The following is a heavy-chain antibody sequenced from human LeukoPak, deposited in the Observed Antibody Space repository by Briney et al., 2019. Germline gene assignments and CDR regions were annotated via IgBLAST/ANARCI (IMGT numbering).Heavy chain of an antibody. D-gene: IGHD6-13*01. Sequence: SVKVSCKASGGTFSSYAISWVRQAPGQGLEWMGGIIPIFGTANYAQKFQGRVTITADESTSTAYMELSSLRSEDTAVYYCARDRGRRTAAGTYYYFGMDVWGKGTTVTVSS. CDR2: IIPIFGTA. V-gene: IGHV1-69*13. CDR1: GGTFSSYA. CDR3: ARDRGRRTAAGTYYYFGMDV. J-gene: IGHJ6*04.